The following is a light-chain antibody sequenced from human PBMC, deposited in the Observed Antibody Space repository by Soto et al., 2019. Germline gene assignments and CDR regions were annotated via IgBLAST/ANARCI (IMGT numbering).Light chain of an antibody. V-gene: IGLV1-51*01. Sequence: QSVLTQPPSVSGAPGQRVTISCAGSSSNIGAGYDVHWYQQLPGTAPKLLIYDNNKRPSGIPDRFSGSKSGTSATLGITGLHTGDEADYYCGTWDSSLSVVLFGGGTKLTVL. CDR1: SSNIGAGYD. J-gene: IGLJ2*01. CDR2: DNN. CDR3: GTWDSSLSVVL.